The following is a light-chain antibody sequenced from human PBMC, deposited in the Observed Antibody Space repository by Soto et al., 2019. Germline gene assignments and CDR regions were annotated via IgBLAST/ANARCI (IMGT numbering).Light chain of an antibody. Sequence: EIVLTQSPGTLSLSPGERATLSCRASQSVPNNYLAWYLQKPGQAPRLLIYGASTRASDIAGRFSGSGSGTDFPLTISRLEPEDVAVYYCQQYGSSPPYTFGQGNKLEIK. CDR2: GAS. CDR1: QSVPNNY. J-gene: IGKJ2*01. CDR3: QQYGSSPPYT. V-gene: IGKV3-20*01.